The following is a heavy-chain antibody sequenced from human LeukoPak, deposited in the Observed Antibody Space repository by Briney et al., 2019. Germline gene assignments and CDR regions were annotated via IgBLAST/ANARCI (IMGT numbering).Heavy chain of an antibody. CDR3: AKLGYCGGDCHLGAFDI. CDR2: ISGSGGST. CDR1: GFTFSSYA. V-gene: IGHV3-23*01. D-gene: IGHD2-21*02. J-gene: IGHJ3*02. Sequence: AGGSLILSCAASGFTFSSYAMSWVRQAPGKGLEWVSTISGSGGSTYYADSVKGRFTISRDNSKNTLYLQMNSLRAEDTAVYYCAKLGYCGGDCHLGAFDIWGQGTMVTVSS.